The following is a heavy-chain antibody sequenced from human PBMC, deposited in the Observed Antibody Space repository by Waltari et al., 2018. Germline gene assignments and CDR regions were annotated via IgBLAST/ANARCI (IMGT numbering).Heavy chain of an antibody. J-gene: IGHJ6*02. V-gene: IGHV3-23*04. Sequence: EVQLVESGGGLVQPGGSLRLSCAASGLTFSSFAMNWVRQAPGKGLEWVSTISDSGDNTYYAYSVKGRFTISRDNSKNTLYVQMNSLRAEDTAVYYCAKSQRSSSHYYYGMDVWGQGTTVTVSS. D-gene: IGHD6-6*01. CDR2: ISDSGDNT. CDR3: AKSQRSSSHYYYGMDV. CDR1: GLTFSSFA.